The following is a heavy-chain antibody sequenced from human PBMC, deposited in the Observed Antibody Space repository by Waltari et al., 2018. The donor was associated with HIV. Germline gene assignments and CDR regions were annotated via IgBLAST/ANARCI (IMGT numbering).Heavy chain of an antibody. Sequence: EVQLLESGGGLVQPGGSLILSCAASGFTFRSYAMSWVRQAPGKGLEWVSDISGSGGSTYYADSVKGRFTISRDNSKNTLYLQMNSLRAEDTAVYYCAKLTYYFDSSGYYPRFYFDYWGQGTLGTVSS. J-gene: IGHJ4*02. CDR2: ISGSGGST. V-gene: IGHV3-23*01. CDR3: AKLTYYFDSSGYYPRFYFDY. D-gene: IGHD3-22*01. CDR1: GFTFRSYA.